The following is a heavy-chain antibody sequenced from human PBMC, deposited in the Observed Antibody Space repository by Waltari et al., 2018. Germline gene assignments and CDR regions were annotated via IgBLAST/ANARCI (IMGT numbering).Heavy chain of an antibody. CDR1: GFTFNKYG. Sequence: QVQLLESGGGVVQSGTSLRLSCAASGFTFNKYGMTWVRQAPGKGLEWVSFISSDGRNKYYADSVKGRFTISRDNSKNTLYLQMNTLRAEDTSIYYCARDGGYYEIDYWGRGTLVTVSS. CDR2: ISSDGRNK. V-gene: IGHV3-33*01. CDR3: ARDGGYYEIDY. D-gene: IGHD1-26*01. J-gene: IGHJ4*02.